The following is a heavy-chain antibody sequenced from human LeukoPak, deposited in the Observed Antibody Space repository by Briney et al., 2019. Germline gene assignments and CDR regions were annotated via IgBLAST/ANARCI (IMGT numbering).Heavy chain of an antibody. CDR2: ISWRGGSI. D-gene: IGHD3-22*01. Sequence: PGRSLRLSCAASGFTFDDYAMHWVRQAPGKGLEWVSGISWRGGSIDYADSVKGRFTISRDNSKNTLYLQMNSLRAEDTALYYCAKEGTDYYDSSERDYWGQGTLVTVSS. CDR3: AKEGTDYYDSSERDY. CDR1: GFTFDDYA. J-gene: IGHJ4*02. V-gene: IGHV3-9*01.